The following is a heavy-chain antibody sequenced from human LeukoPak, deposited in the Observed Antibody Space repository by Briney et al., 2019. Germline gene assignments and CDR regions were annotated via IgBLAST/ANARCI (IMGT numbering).Heavy chain of an antibody. D-gene: IGHD2-2*02. V-gene: IGHV3-21*01. J-gene: IGHJ5*02. CDR2: ISSSSSYI. CDR3: ARDLSCSSTSCYNGGWFDP. CDR1: GFTFSSYS. Sequence: GGSLRLSCAASGFTFSSYSMNWVRQAPGKGLEWVSSISSSSSYIYYADSVKGRFTISRDNSKNALYLQMNSLRAEDTAVYYCARDLSCSSTSCYNGGWFDPWGQGTLVTVSS.